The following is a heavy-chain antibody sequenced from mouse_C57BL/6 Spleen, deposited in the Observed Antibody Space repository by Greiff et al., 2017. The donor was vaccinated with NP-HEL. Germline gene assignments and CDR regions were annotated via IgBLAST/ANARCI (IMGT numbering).Heavy chain of an antibody. CDR3: ARKGYYYGSSYGYWYFDV. Sequence: VKLQESGPELVKPGASVKLSCKASGYTFTSYDINWVKQRPGQGLEWIGWIYPRDGSTKYNEKFKGKATLTVDTSSSTAYMELHSLTSEDSAVYFCARKGYYYGSSYGYWYFDVWGTGTTVTVSS. J-gene: IGHJ1*03. CDR1: GYTFTSYD. D-gene: IGHD1-1*01. CDR2: IYPRDGST. V-gene: IGHV1-85*01.